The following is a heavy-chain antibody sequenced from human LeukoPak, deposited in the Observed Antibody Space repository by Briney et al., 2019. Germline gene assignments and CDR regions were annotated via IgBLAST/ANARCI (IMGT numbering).Heavy chain of an antibody. CDR3: AREVKWLVFPYGMDV. Sequence: ASVKVSCKASGYTFTSYYMHWVRQAPGQGLEWMGIINPSGGSTSYAQKFHGRVTMTRDTSTSTVYMELSSLRSEDTAVYYCAREVKWLVFPYGMDVWGQGTTVTVSS. CDR1: GYTFTSYY. D-gene: IGHD6-19*01. J-gene: IGHJ6*02. V-gene: IGHV1-46*01. CDR2: INPSGGST.